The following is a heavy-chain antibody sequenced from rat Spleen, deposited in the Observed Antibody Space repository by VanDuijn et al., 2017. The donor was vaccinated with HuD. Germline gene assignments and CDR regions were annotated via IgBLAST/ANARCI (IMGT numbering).Heavy chain of an antibody. J-gene: IGHJ2*01. V-gene: IGHV5-29*01. CDR3: ARQQPSDYFDY. Sequence: EVQLVESDGGLVQPGRSLKLSCAASGFTFSDYYMAWVRQAPTRGLEWVATISYDASSTYYRDSVKGRFTVSRDNAKSTLYLQMDSLRSEDTATYYCARQQPSDYFDYWGQGVMVTVSS. CDR2: ISYDASST. CDR1: GFTFSDYY.